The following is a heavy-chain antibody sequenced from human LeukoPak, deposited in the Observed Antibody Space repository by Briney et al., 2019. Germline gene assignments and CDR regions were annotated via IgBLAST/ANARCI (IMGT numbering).Heavy chain of an antibody. V-gene: IGHV3-53*01. Sequence: PGGSLRLSCAASGFTVSSNYMSWVRQAPGKGLEWVSVIYSGGSTYYADSVKGRFTISRDNSKNTLYLQMNSLRAEDTAVYYCARSRSAYYYYGMDVWGQGTTVTVSS. CDR2: IYSGGST. CDR1: GFTVSSNY. J-gene: IGHJ6*02. D-gene: IGHD1-26*01. CDR3: ARSRSAYYYYGMDV.